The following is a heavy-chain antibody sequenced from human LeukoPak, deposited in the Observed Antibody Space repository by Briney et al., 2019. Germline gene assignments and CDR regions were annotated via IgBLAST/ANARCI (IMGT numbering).Heavy chain of an antibody. CDR2: IYHSGST. V-gene: IGHV4-4*02. J-gene: IGHJ4*02. Sequence: SGTLSLTCAVSGGSISCNNWWTRVRQPPGKGLEWIGEIYHSGSTNYNPSLKSRVSLSVDKSKNQFSLKLTSVTAADTAVYYCASPSEVSVKALDYWGQGTLVTVSS. D-gene: IGHD2/OR15-2a*01. CDR3: ASPSEVSVKALDY. CDR1: GGSISCNNW.